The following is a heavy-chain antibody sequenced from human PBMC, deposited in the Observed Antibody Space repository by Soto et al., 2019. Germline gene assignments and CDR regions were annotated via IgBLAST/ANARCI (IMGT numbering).Heavy chain of an antibody. J-gene: IGHJ4*02. V-gene: IGHV3-33*01. CDR2: IWYDGSNK. D-gene: IGHD7-27*01. Sequence: GGSLRLSCAASGFTFSSYGMHWVRQAPGKGLEWVAVIWYDGSNKYYADSVKGRFTISRDNSKNTLYLQMNSLRAEDTAVYYCARETGDPLYFDYWGQGTLVTVSS. CDR1: GFTFSSYG. CDR3: ARETGDPLYFDY.